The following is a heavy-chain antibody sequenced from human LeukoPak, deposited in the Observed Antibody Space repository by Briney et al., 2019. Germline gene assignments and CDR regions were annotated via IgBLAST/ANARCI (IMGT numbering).Heavy chain of an antibody. Sequence: SQTLSLTCTVSGGSISSGTYFWSWIRQPAGKGLERIGRIYSSGSANYNPSLKSRVSISVDTSKNQFSLKLSSVTAADTAVYYCARQSWSSWVYFDYWGQGTLVTVSS. D-gene: IGHD6-13*01. J-gene: IGHJ4*02. CDR3: ARQSWSSWVYFDY. V-gene: IGHV4-61*02. CDR1: GGSISSGTYF. CDR2: IYSSGSA.